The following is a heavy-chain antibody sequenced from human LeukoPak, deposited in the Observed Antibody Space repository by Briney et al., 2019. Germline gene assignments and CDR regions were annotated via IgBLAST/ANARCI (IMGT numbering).Heavy chain of an antibody. J-gene: IGHJ5*02. V-gene: IGHV1-46*01. CDR1: GYTFTSHF. D-gene: IGHD4-23*01. CDR2: INPADGTK. Sequence: ASVKVSCKASGYTFTSHFMNWVRQAPGQGLEWMAIINPADGTKTYAQKFQDRVTLTRDTSTNTVYMELISLRSEDTAVYYCARGVGNVFHERRILDRWGRGTLVSVSS. CDR3: ARGVGNVFHERRILDR.